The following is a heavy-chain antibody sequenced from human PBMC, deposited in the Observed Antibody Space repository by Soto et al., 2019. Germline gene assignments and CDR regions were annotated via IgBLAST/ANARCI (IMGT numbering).Heavy chain of an antibody. CDR3: VRHAQWIIRAY. CDR1: GGSISSGGYY. CDR2: IYYSGST. V-gene: IGHV4-31*03. Sequence: SETLSLTCPVSGGSISSGGYYWSWIRQHPGKGLEWIGYIYYSGSTYYNPSLKSRVTISVDTSKNQFSLKLRSVTAADTAVYYCVRHAQWIIRAYWGQGSLVTVSS. D-gene: IGHD5-12*01. J-gene: IGHJ4*02.